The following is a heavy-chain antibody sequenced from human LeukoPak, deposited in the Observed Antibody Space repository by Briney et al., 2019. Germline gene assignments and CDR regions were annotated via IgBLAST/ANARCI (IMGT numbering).Heavy chain of an antibody. CDR3: ARGGSWVVVTATQGHSEYFQH. V-gene: IGHV1-2*02. J-gene: IGHJ1*01. D-gene: IGHD2-15*01. CDR2: INPNSGGT. CDR1: GYTFTGYY. Sequence: ASVKVSCKASGYTFTGYYMLWVRQAPGQGLEGMGWINPNSGGTNYAQKFQGGVTMTRDTSISTAYMGLSKLKSDGTAVYYCARGGSWVVVTATQGHSEYFQHWGQGTLVTVSS.